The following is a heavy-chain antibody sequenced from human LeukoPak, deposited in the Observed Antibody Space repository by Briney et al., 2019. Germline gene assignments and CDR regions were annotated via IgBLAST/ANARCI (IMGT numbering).Heavy chain of an antibody. V-gene: IGHV3-9*01. CDR3: ARLDYYYYMDV. J-gene: IGHJ6*03. Sequence: GRCLRLSCAASGFTFDDYAMHWVRHSPGKGLEWVSGNSWNSDNIGYAGSVKGRFTISRDNAKNSLYLQMNSLRAEDTALYYCARLDYYYYMDVWGKGTTVTVCS. CDR1: GFTFDDYA. CDR2: NSWNSDNI. D-gene: IGHD6-6*01.